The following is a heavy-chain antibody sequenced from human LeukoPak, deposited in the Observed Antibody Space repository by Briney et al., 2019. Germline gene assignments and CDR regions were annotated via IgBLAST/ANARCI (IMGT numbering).Heavy chain of an antibody. CDR3: AREFFAPSGWHWFDP. CDR2: INQDGSEK. CDR1: GFTFSSNW. V-gene: IGHV3-7*01. J-gene: IGHJ5*02. Sequence: SGGSLRLSCAASGFTFAGSGFTFSSNWMGWVRQAPGKGPEWVANINQDGSEKYHVDSVKGRFIISRGNAKNSLYLQMNSLRVEDTALYYCAREFFAPSGWHWFDPWGQGTLVTVSS. D-gene: IGHD6-25*01.